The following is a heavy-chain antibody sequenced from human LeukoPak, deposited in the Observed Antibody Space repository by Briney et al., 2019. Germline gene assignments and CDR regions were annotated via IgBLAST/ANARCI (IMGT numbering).Heavy chain of an antibody. D-gene: IGHD3-10*01. CDR2: ISYDGRNK. CDR3: AKAYYYGSGSYYNPYYYYGMDV. V-gene: IGHV3-30*18. CDR1: GFTFSSYG. Sequence: GRSLRLSCAASGFTFSSYGMHWVRQAPGKGLEWVAVISYDGRNKFYADSVKGRFTISRDNSKNTLYPQMNSLRAEDTAVYYCAKAYYYGSGSYYNPYYYYGMDVWGQGTTVAVSS. J-gene: IGHJ6*02.